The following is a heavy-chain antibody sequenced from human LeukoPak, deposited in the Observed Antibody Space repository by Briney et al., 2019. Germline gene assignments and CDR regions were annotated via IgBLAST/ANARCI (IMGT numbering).Heavy chain of an antibody. V-gene: IGHV3-33*01. J-gene: IGHJ4*02. CDR2: IWYDGSNK. CDR3: ARDLKTPPSDYYDSSGAFDY. CDR1: GFTFSSYG. D-gene: IGHD3-22*01. Sequence: PGGSLRLSCAASGFTFSSYGMHWVRQAPGKGLEWVAVIWYDGSNKYYADSVKGRFTISRDNSKNTLYLQMNSLRAEDTAVYYCARDLKTPPSDYYDSSGAFDYWGQGTLVTVSS.